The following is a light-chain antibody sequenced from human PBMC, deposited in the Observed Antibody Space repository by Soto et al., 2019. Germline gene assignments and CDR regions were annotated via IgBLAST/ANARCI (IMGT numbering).Light chain of an antibody. CDR1: SSDVGRYNF. CDR3: TSYAGSLGV. Sequence: QSVLTQPPSASGSPGHAVTISCTGTSSDVGRYNFVSWYQQHPGKVPKLIIYEVNKRPSGVPARFSGSKSGNTASLTVSGLQAEDEADYYCTSYAGSLGVFGPGTMVTVL. V-gene: IGLV2-8*01. CDR2: EVN. J-gene: IGLJ1*01.